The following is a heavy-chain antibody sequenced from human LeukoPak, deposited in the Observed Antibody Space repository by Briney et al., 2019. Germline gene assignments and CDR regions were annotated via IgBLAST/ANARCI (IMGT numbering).Heavy chain of an antibody. J-gene: IGHJ4*02. V-gene: IGHV4-59*03. CDR3: VGGGQWLAFDY. D-gene: IGHD6-19*01. CDR1: GGSINTYY. CDR2: VHYSGTT. Sequence: SETLSLTCTVSGGSINTYYWSWIRQPPGKGLEWIGYVHYSGTTEYNPSLKSRVTISINTSKNQFSLKLTSVTAADTAVYYCVGGGQWLAFDYWGQGTLVTDSS.